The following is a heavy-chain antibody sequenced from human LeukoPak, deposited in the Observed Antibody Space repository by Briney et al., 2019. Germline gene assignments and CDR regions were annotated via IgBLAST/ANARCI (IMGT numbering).Heavy chain of an antibody. Sequence: PSETLSLTCAVYGGSFSGYYWSWIRQPPGKGLEWIGEINHSGSTNYNPSLKSRVTISVDTSKNQFSLKLSSVTAAHTAVYYCARKVNDYGIVRWGQGTLVTVSS. CDR1: GGSFSGYY. CDR3: ARKVNDYGIVR. D-gene: IGHD4-17*01. V-gene: IGHV4-34*01. J-gene: IGHJ4*02. CDR2: INHSGST.